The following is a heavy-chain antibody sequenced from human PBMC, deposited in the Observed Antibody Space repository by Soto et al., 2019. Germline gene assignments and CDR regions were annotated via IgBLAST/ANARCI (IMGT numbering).Heavy chain of an antibody. CDR3: TRYYYESSGYYVY. J-gene: IGHJ4*02. CDR2: IRGETNGGTA. CDR1: GFNFANYA. Sequence: EGRLVESGGGLAESGRSLRLSCTGSGFNFANYALTWVRQAPGKGLEWVGFIRGETNGGTADYAASLKGRITISRDDSKSIAYLEINSQQTEDTDVYYCTRYYYESSGYYVYWGQGTLVTVSS. D-gene: IGHD3-22*01. V-gene: IGHV3-49*04.